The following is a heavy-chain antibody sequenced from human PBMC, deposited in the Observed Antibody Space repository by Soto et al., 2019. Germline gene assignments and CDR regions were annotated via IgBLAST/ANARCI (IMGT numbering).Heavy chain of an antibody. CDR2: IYPSGST. CDR1: GGSISSGGYS. CDR3: ARLPGR. V-gene: IGHV4-30-2*01. J-gene: IGHJ4*02. Sequence: QLQLQESGSGLVKPSQTLSLTCAVSGGSISSGGYSWSWLRQPPGKGLEWIGYIYPSGSTYYNPSLKGRATMAVDMSKSQFPLKLSSVTAPDTAVYYCARLPGRWGQGTLVTVSS.